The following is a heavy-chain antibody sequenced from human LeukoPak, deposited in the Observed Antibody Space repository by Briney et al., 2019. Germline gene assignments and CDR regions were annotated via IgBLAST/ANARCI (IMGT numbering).Heavy chain of an antibody. V-gene: IGHV3-74*01. CDR3: ARMYSSSSYYFDY. J-gene: IGHJ4*02. CDR2: INSDGSST. Sequence: GGSLRLSCAASGLTFSSYWMHWVRQAPGKGLVWVSRINSDGSSTSYADSVKGRFTISRDNAKNTLYLQMNSLRAEDTAVYYCARMYSSSSYYFDYWGQGTLVTVSS. D-gene: IGHD6-6*01. CDR1: GLTFSSYW.